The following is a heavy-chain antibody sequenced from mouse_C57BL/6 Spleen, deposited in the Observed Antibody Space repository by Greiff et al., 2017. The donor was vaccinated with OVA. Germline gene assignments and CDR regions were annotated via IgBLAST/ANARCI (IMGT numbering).Heavy chain of an antibody. CDR1: GFTFSDYG. CDR3: ARPLYDGYFDY. V-gene: IGHV5-17*01. J-gene: IGHJ2*01. CDR2: ISSGSSTI. Sequence: DVKLVESGGGLVKPGGSLKLSCAASGFTFSDYGMHWVRQAPEKGLEWVAYISSGSSTIYYADTVKGRFTISRDNAKNTLFLQMTSLRSEDTAMYYCARPLYDGYFDYWGQGTTLTVSS. D-gene: IGHD2-3*01.